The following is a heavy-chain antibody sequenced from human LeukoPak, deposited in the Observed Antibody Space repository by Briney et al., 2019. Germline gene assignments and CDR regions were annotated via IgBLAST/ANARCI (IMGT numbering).Heavy chain of an antibody. J-gene: IGHJ4*02. CDR1: GFTFSSYD. D-gene: IGHD1-26*01. CDR3: AKWGEVGAKDQFDY. V-gene: IGHV3-30-3*02. CDR2: ISYDGSNK. Sequence: GRSLRLSCAASGFTFSSYDMHWVRQAPGKGLEWVAVISYDGSNKYYADSVKGRFTISRDNSKNTLYLQMNSLRAEDTAVYYCAKWGEVGAKDQFDYWGQGTLVTVSS.